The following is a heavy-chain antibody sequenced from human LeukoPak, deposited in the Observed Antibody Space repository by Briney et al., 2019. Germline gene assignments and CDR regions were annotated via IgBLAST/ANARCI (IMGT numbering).Heavy chain of an antibody. D-gene: IGHD6-19*01. CDR1: GFTFSTYS. J-gene: IGHJ4*02. Sequence: PGGSLRLSCAASGFTFSTYSMTRVRQAPGKGLEWVSSIYNSGARTFYADSVKGRFTVSRDNSKNTLYLEMNSLRAEDTAIYFCAKDVVPDSGWDLDHWGQGTLVTVSS. CDR2: IYNSGART. V-gene: IGHV3-23*01. CDR3: AKDVVPDSGWDLDH.